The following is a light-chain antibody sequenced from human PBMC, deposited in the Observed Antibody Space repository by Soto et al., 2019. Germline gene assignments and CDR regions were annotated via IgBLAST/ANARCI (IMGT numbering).Light chain of an antibody. CDR1: SPNIGINT. Sequence: QSVLTQPPSVSAAPGQKVTISCSGSSPNIGINTVSWYQQLPGIAPKLLIYDDNKRPSGIPHRFSGSKSGTSATLGITGLQTGDEAEYYCASWDSSLIGGVFGGGTKLTVL. CDR3: ASWDSSLIGGV. CDR2: DDN. J-gene: IGLJ2*01. V-gene: IGLV1-51*02.